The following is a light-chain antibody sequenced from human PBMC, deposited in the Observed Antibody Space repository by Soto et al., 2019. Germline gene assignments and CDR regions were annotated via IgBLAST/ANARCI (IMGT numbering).Light chain of an antibody. J-gene: IGLJ3*02. CDR3: QSYDSSILV. CDR2: EDH. Sequence: NFMLTQPHSVSESPGKTVTISFTRSSGSIASNFVQWYQQRPGSAPTTVIYEDHQRPSGVPDRFSGSIDSSSNSASLTISGLKTEDEADYYCQSYDSSILVFGGGTKLTVL. V-gene: IGLV6-57*03. CDR1: SGSIASNF.